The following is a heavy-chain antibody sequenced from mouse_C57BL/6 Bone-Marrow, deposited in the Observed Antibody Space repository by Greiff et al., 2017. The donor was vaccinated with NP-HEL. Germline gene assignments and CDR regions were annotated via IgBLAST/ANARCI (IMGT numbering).Heavy chain of an antibody. CDR1: GFTFSSYG. V-gene: IGHV5-6*01. CDR2: ISSGGSYT. D-gene: IGHD2-14*01. Sequence: EVKLMESGGDLVKPGGSLKLSCAASGFTFSSYGMSWVRQTPDKRLEWVATISSGGSYTYYPDSVKGRFTISRDNAKNTLYLQMSSLKSEDTAMYYGARQGYYFDVWGTGTTVTVSS. CDR3: ARQGYYFDV. J-gene: IGHJ1*03.